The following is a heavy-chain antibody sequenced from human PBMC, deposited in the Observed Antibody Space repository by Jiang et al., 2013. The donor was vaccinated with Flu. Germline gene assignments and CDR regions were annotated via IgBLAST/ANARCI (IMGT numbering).Heavy chain of an antibody. J-gene: IGHJ4*02. CDR3: ASSQDCGGDCPNLDY. CDR1: GYTFTSYA. V-gene: IGHV7-4-1*02. CDR2: INTNTGNP. D-gene: IGHD2-21*01. Sequence: SVKVSCKASGYTFTSYAMNWVRQAPGQGLEWMGWINTNTGNPTYAQGFTGRFVFSLDTSVSTAYLQISSLKAEDTAVYYCASSQDCGGDCPNLDYWGQGTRGHRLL.